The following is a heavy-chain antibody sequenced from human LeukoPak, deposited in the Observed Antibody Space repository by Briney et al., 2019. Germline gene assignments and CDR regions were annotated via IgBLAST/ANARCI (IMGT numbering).Heavy chain of an antibody. Sequence: GGSLRLSCAASGFTFSSYWMSWVRQAPGKGLEWVANIKQDGSEKYYVDSVKGRFTIFRDNAKNSLYLQMNSLRAEDTAVYYCARSPYCSSTSCYYFDYWGQGTLVTVSS. D-gene: IGHD2-2*01. CDR3: ARSPYCSSTSCYYFDY. CDR2: IKQDGSEK. J-gene: IGHJ4*02. CDR1: GFTFSSYW. V-gene: IGHV3-7*01.